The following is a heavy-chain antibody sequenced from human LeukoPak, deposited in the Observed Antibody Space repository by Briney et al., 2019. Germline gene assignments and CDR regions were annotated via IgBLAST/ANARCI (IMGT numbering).Heavy chain of an antibody. Sequence: GGSLRLSCAASGFTFSSYGMHWVRQAPGKGLEWVAVIWYDGSNKYYADSVKGRFTISRDNSKNTLYLQMNSLRAEDTAVYYCARDKGKIAAATKYYFDYWGQGTLVTVSS. CDR3: ARDKGKIAAATKYYFDY. CDR1: GFTFSSYG. V-gene: IGHV3-33*01. D-gene: IGHD6-13*01. J-gene: IGHJ4*02. CDR2: IWYDGSNK.